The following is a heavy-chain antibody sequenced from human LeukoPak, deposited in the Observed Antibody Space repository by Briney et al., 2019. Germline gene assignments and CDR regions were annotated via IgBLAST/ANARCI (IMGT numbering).Heavy chain of an antibody. J-gene: IGHJ3*02. Sequence: GGSLRLSCAASGFTFSSYAMSWVRQAPGKGLEWVSAISGSGGSTYYADSVKGRFTISRDNAKNSLYLQMNSLRAEDTAVYYCARRGAHGAFDIWGQGTMVTVSS. CDR2: ISGSGGST. V-gene: IGHV3-23*01. D-gene: IGHD1-26*01. CDR3: ARRGAHGAFDI. CDR1: GFTFSSYA.